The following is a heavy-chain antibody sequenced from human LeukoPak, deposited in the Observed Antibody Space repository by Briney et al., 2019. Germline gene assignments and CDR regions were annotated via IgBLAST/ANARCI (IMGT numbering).Heavy chain of an antibody. Sequence: KPSETLSLTCAVSGYSISSGYYWGWIRQPPGKGLEWIGSIYYSGSTYYNPSLKSRVTISVDTSKNQFSLKLSSVTAADTAVYYCARPSTAMVTDFDYWGQGTLVTVSS. D-gene: IGHD5-18*01. J-gene: IGHJ4*02. CDR2: IYYSGST. V-gene: IGHV4-38-2*01. CDR3: ARPSTAMVTDFDY. CDR1: GYSISSGYY.